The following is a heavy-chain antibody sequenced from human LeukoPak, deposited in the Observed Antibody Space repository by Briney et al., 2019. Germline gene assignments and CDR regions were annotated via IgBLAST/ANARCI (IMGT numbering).Heavy chain of an antibody. Sequence: SETLSLTCTVSGGSISSYYWSWIRQPPGKGLEWIGYVYYSGSTNYNPSLKSRVTISVDTSKNQFSLKLSSVTAADTAVYYCARGALDADYTSHYYYYMDVCGKGTTVTVSS. CDR2: VYYSGST. J-gene: IGHJ6*03. D-gene: IGHD4-17*01. CDR1: GGSISSYY. CDR3: ARGALDADYTSHYYYYMDV. V-gene: IGHV4-59*01.